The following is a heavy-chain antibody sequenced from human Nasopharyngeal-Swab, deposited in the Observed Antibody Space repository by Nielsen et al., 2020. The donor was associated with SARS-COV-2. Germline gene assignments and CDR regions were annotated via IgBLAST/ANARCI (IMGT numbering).Heavy chain of an antibody. V-gene: IGHV3-48*04. CDR1: RFNFSIYS. CDR2: ISRSSSNI. CDR3: ARDGLDYDFWSAYFMDV. J-gene: IGHJ6*02. D-gene: IGHD3-3*01. Sequence: GGSLRLSCAASRFNFSIYSMNWVRQAPGKGLEWVSYISRSSSNIYYADSVKGRFTISRDNAKNSLYLQMNSLRAEDTAAYYCARDGLDYDFWSAYFMDVWGQGTTVTVSS.